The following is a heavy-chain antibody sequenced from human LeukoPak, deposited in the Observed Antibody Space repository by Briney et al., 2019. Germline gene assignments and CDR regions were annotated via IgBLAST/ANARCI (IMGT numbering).Heavy chain of an antibody. V-gene: IGHV3-30*18. CDR1: GFTFSSYG. CDR3: AKGGSSGWFDYFDY. CDR2: ISSDGSNK. Sequence: GWSLRLSCAASGFTFSSYGIHWVRQAPGKGLERVAVISSDGSNKYYADSVKGRFAISRDNSKNTLYLQMNSLRAEDTAVYYCAKGGSSGWFDYFDYWGQGTLVTVSS. D-gene: IGHD6-19*01. J-gene: IGHJ4*02.